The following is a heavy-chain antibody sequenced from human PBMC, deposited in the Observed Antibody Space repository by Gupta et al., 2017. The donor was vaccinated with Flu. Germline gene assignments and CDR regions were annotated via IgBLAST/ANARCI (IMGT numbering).Heavy chain of an antibody. D-gene: IGHD2-2*01. CDR3: ARAYLTNDAFNI. CDR1: GYSFTSYD. Sequence: QVQLVQSGAEVKKPGASVKVSCKASGYSFTSYDINWVRQATGQVLEWMGWMNPNSGNTGYAQKFQGRVTMTRNTSISTRYMELSSLISEDTAVYYCARAYLTNDAFNIWGQGTMVTVSS. CDR2: MNPNSGNT. J-gene: IGHJ3*02. V-gene: IGHV1-8*01.